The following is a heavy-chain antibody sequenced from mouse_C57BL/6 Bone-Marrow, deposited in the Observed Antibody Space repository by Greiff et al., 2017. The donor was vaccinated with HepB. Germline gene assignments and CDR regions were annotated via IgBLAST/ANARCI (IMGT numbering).Heavy chain of an antibody. Sequence: VQLQQSGAELVKPGASVKISCKASGYAFSSYWMNWVKQRPGKGLEWIGQIYPGDGDTNYNGKFKGKATLTADKSSSTAYMQLSSLTSEDSAVYFCAKCDFTTVVATRYFDVWGTGTTVTVSS. CDR2: IYPGDGDT. CDR3: AKCDFTTVVATRYFDV. CDR1: GYAFSSYW. D-gene: IGHD1-1*01. V-gene: IGHV1-80*01. J-gene: IGHJ1*03.